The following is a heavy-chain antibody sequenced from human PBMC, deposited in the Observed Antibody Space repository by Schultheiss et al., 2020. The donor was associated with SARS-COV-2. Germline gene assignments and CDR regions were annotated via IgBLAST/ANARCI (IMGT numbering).Heavy chain of an antibody. CDR2: IKQDGSEK. J-gene: IGHJ4*02. D-gene: IGHD2-21*01. CDR1: GFTFSSYA. Sequence: GGSLRLSCADSGFTFSSYAMSWVRQAPGKGLVWVANIKQDGSEKYYVDSVTGRFTISRDNAKNSLYLQMNSLRAEDTAVYYCARVDCGGDCYEDYWCQGTLVTVSS. CDR3: ARVDCGGDCYEDY. V-gene: IGHV3-7*01.